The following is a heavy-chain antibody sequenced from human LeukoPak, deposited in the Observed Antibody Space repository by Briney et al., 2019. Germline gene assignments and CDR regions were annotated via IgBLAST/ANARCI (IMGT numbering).Heavy chain of an antibody. V-gene: IGHV4-30-4*08. D-gene: IGHD2-2*01. Sequence: SQTLSLTCTVSGGSISSGDYYWSWIRQPPGKGLEWIGSIYYSGSTYYNPSLKSRVTISVDTSKNQFSLKLSSVTAADTAVYYCARDPVPVSPHAFDIWGQGTMVTVSS. CDR2: IYYSGST. CDR3: ARDPVPVSPHAFDI. J-gene: IGHJ3*02. CDR1: GGSISSGDYY.